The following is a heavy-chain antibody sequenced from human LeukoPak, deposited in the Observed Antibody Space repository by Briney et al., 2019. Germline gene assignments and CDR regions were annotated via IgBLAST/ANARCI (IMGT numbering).Heavy chain of an antibody. V-gene: IGHV1-69*04. J-gene: IGHJ4*02. CDR2: IIPILGVA. D-gene: IGHD3-16*01. CDR1: GGTFSSYA. Sequence: SVKVSCKASGGTFSSYAISWVRQAPGQGLEWMGRIIPILGVANYAQKFQGRVTITADKSTSTAYMELSSLRSEDTAVYYCARDQDGGGSDYWGQGTLVTVSS. CDR3: ARDQDGGGSDY.